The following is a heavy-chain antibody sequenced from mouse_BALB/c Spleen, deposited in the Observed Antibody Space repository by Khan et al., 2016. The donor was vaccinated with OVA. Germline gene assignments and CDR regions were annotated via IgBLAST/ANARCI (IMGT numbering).Heavy chain of an antibody. Sequence: LVESGPELKKPGETVKISCKASGYTFTNYGLNWVKQAPGKGLQWMGWINTNTGEPTYAVDFKGRFAFSLETSASTAYLQINNLENEDTATYFCARPPYFSYVMVYWGQGTSVTVSS. CDR2: INTNTGEP. V-gene: IGHV9-3-1*01. D-gene: IGHD2-10*01. CDR3: ARPPYFSYVMVY. J-gene: IGHJ4*01. CDR1: GYTFTNYG.